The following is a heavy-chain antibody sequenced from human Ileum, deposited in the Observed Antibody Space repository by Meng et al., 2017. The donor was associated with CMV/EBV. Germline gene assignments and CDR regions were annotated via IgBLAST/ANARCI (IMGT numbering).Heavy chain of an antibody. CDR2: FGANGDYI. J-gene: IGHJ4*02. Sequence: GGSLRLSCAASGFSSSNYAMTWVRQAPGKGLEWVSGFGANGDYINYADSVRGRFTISRDNSKNTMYLQMNNLRAEDTALYYCAKISTFAYGPGSYFDHWGQGTPVTVSS. CDR1: GFSSSNYA. CDR3: AKISTFAYGPGSYFDH. D-gene: IGHD3-10*01. V-gene: IGHV3-23*01.